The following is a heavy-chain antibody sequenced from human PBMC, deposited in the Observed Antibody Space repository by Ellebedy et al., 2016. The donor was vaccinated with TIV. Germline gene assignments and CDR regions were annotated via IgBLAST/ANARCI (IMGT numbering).Heavy chain of an antibody. V-gene: IGHV1-2*04. D-gene: IGHD3-16*02. Sequence: ASVKVSCKASGGTFSSYAISWVRQAPGHRLEWMGWINPNSGGTNYAQKFQGWVTMNRDTSISTAYMELSRLRSDDTAVYYCARGGMITFGGVIAHDAFDIWGQGTMVTVSS. CDR1: GGTFSSYA. CDR2: INPNSGGT. J-gene: IGHJ3*02. CDR3: ARGGMITFGGVIAHDAFDI.